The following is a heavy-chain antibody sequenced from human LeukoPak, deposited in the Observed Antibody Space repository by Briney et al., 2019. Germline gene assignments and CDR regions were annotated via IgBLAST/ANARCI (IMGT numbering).Heavy chain of an antibody. Sequence: SVKVSCKASGGTFSSYAISWVRQAPGQGLGWMGGIIPIFGTANYAQKFQGRVTITADESTSTAYMELSSLRSEDTAVYYCAREVTMVRGVIINYFDYWGQGTLVTVSS. CDR3: AREVTMVRGVIINYFDY. J-gene: IGHJ4*02. V-gene: IGHV1-69*01. CDR1: GGTFSSYA. D-gene: IGHD3-10*01. CDR2: IIPIFGTA.